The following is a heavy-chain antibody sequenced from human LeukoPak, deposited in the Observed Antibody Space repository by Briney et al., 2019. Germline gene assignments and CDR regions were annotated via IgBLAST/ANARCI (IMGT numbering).Heavy chain of an antibody. CDR2: IYTSGST. D-gene: IGHD3-10*01. Sequence: PSETLSLTCTVSGGSISSYYWSWIRQPAGKGLEWIGRIYTSGSTNYNPSLKSRVTMSVDTSKNQFSLKLSSVTAADTAVYYCARYRGGSGSYYRTKNYYYYYMDVWGKGTTVTISS. J-gene: IGHJ6*03. V-gene: IGHV4-4*07. CDR1: GGSISSYY. CDR3: ARYRGGSGSYYRTKNYYYYYMDV.